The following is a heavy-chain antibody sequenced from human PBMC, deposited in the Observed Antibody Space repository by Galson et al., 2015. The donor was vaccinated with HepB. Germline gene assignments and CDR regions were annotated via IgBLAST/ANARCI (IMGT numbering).Heavy chain of an antibody. CDR3: ARDREIAVAGMDFDY. CDR1: GYTFTNYY. Sequence: SVKVSCKASGYTFTNYYMHWVRQAPGQGLEWMGIINSNDGSTTYSQKFQGRVTMTRDTSTSTVYMELSSLRSEDTAVYYCARDREIAVAGMDFDYWGQGTLVTVSS. D-gene: IGHD6-19*01. CDR2: INSNDGST. V-gene: IGHV1-46*01. J-gene: IGHJ4*02.